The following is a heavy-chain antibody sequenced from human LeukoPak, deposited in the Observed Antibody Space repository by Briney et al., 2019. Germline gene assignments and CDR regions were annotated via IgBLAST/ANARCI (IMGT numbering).Heavy chain of an antibody. Sequence: PSETLSLTCTVSGGSISSSSNYWGWIRQPPGKGLEWIGSIYYSGSTYYNPSLKSRVTISVDTSKNQFSLKLSSVTAADTAVYYCLSLTGHFDYVWGSYRPNYVDYWGQGTLVTVSS. V-gene: IGHV4-39*01. CDR3: LSLTGHFDYVWGSYRPNYVDY. CDR2: IYYSGST. D-gene: IGHD3-16*02. CDR1: GGSISSSSNY. J-gene: IGHJ4*02.